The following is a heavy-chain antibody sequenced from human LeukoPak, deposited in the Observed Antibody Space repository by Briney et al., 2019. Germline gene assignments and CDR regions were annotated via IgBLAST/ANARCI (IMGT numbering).Heavy chain of an antibody. J-gene: IGHJ6*03. CDR2: IGTYNGNT. CDR1: GYTFTSYG. Sequence: ASVKVSCKASGYTFTSYGITWVRQAPGQGLEWMGWIGTYNGNTNYAQNLQGRVTMTRDTSISTAYMELSRLRSDDTAVYYCAIYVVVPDNYYYYMDVWGKGTTVTISS. D-gene: IGHD2-2*01. V-gene: IGHV1-18*01. CDR3: AIYVVVPDNYYYYMDV.